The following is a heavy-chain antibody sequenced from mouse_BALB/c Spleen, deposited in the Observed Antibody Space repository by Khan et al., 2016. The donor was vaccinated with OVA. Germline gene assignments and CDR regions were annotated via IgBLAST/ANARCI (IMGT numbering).Heavy chain of an antibody. V-gene: IGHV5-6*01. D-gene: IGHD2-3*01. CDR2: ISSGGSYT. J-gene: IGHJ4*01. Sequence: EVQLQESGGDLVEPRGSLKLSCAASGFTFSSYGMSWVRQTPDKRLEWVATISSGGSYTYSPESLKGRFTISRDNAKNTLYLQMSSLKSEDTAMYYWARQPGYYEGSAMDYWGQGTSVTVSS. CDR3: ARQPGYYEGSAMDY. CDR1: GFTFSSYG.